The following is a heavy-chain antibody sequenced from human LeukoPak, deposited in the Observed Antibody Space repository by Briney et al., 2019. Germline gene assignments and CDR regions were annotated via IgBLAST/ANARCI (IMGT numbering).Heavy chain of an antibody. J-gene: IGHJ3*02. CDR3: ARGGRDAYNYAFDT. Sequence: PGGSLRLSCAVSGFTFSDRYMDWVRQAPGKGLEWVARSRSKAQSYSTEYAASVKGRFTISRDDSKDLLYLQMNSLKTEDTAVYYCARGGRDAYNYAFDTWGQGTMVTVSS. D-gene: IGHD5-24*01. CDR2: SRSKAQSYST. CDR1: GFTFSDRY. V-gene: IGHV3-72*01.